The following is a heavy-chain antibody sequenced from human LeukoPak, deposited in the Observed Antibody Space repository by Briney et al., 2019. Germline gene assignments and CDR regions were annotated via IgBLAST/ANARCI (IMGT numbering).Heavy chain of an antibody. Sequence: SVKVSCKASRGTFSNNVISWVRQAPGQGLEWMGGIIPIFGTANYAQKFQSRVTITADKSTSTAYMELSSLRSEDTAVYYCARVYCGDDCFLADAFDIWGQGTMVTVSS. D-gene: IGHD2-21*02. V-gene: IGHV1-69*06. J-gene: IGHJ3*02. CDR1: RGTFSNNV. CDR3: ARVYCGDDCFLADAFDI. CDR2: IIPIFGTA.